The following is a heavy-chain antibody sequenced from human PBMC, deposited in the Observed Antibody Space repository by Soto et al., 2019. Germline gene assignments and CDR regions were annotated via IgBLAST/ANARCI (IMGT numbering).Heavy chain of an antibody. J-gene: IGHJ3*02. Sequence: QVQLVQSGAEVKKPGASVKVSCKASGYTFTSYGISWVRQAPGQGLEWMGWISAYNGNTNYARKLQGRVTMTTDTSTSTAYMELRSLRSDDTPEYYCAREEVLRYFDWRGGAFDIWGLGTMVTVSS. CDR3: AREEVLRYFDWRGGAFDI. CDR1: GYTFTSYG. CDR2: ISAYNGNT. D-gene: IGHD3-9*01. V-gene: IGHV1-18*01.